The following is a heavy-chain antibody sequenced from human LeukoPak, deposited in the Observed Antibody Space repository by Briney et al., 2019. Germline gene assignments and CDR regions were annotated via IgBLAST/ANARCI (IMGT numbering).Heavy chain of an antibody. D-gene: IGHD6-13*01. J-gene: IGHJ1*01. CDR1: GFTFSGSA. CDR3: AKDLSSSWYTRARAEYFQH. Sequence: PGGSLKLSCAASGFTFSGSAMHWVRQAPGKGLEGVSAISGSGGSAYYADSVKGRFTISRDNSKNTLYLQMNSLRAEDTAVYYCAKDLSSSWYTRARAEYFQHWGQGTLVTVSS. V-gene: IGHV3-23*01. CDR2: ISGSGGSA.